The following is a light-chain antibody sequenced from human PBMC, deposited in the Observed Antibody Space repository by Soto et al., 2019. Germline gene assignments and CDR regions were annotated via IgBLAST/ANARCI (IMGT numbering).Light chain of an antibody. V-gene: IGLV2-14*01. J-gene: IGLJ2*01. Sequence: QSALTQPASVSGSPGQSITISCTGTGSDVGGYNYVSWYQQHPGKAPKLMIYDVSNRPSGVSNRFSGSKSGNTASLTISGLQAEDEADYYCSSYTSSSTLVVFGGGTKLT. CDR1: GSDVGGYNY. CDR2: DVS. CDR3: SSYTSSSTLVV.